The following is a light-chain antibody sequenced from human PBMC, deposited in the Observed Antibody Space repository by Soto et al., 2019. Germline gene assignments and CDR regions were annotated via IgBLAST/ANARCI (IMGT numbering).Light chain of an antibody. CDR3: QQRNSYPIT. Sequence: EIVLTQSPGTLSLSPGERATLSCRASQSVSSSYLAWYQQKPGQAPRLLIYDASSRATGIPDRFSGSGSGTEFTLTISSLQPEDFATYYCQQRNSYPITFGQGTRLEIK. J-gene: IGKJ5*01. CDR2: DAS. CDR1: QSVSSSY. V-gene: IGKV3D-20*02.